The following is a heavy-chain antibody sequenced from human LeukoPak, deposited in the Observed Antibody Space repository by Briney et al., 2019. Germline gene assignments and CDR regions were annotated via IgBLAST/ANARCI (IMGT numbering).Heavy chain of an antibody. Sequence: SETLSLTCTVSGGSISSSSYYWGWIRQPPGKGLEWIGSIYYSGSTNYNPSLKSRVTISVDTSKNQFSLKLSSVTAADTAVYYCARGASGSYYYYYGMDVWGQGTTVTVSS. J-gene: IGHJ6*02. D-gene: IGHD1-26*01. CDR2: IYYSGST. V-gene: IGHV4-39*07. CDR1: GGSISSSSYY. CDR3: ARGASGSYYYYYGMDV.